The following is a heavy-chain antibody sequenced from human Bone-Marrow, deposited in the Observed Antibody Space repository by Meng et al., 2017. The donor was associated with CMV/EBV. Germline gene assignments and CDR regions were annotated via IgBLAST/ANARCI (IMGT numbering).Heavy chain of an antibody. V-gene: IGHV3-74*01. CDR3: ARDYTWMGAFDI. D-gene: IGHD3-16*01. CDR2: INSDGSST. J-gene: IGHJ3*02. CDR1: GFTFSSYW. Sequence: GESLKISGAASGFTFSSYWMHWVRQAPGKGLVWVSRINSDGSSTSNADSVKGRFTISRDNAKNTLYLQMNSLRAEDTAVYYCARDYTWMGAFDIWGQGTMVPVSS.